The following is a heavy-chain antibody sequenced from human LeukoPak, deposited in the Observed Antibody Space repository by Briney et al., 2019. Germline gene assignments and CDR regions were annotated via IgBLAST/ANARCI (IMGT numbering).Heavy chain of an antibody. CDR2: IKQDGSEK. D-gene: IGHD5-18*01. V-gene: IGHV3-7*01. J-gene: IGHJ6*02. CDR3: ARARAGERGYSYGAYGMDV. CDR1: GFTFSSYW. Sequence: GGSLRHSCAASGFTFSSYWMSWVRQAPGKGLEWVANIKQDGSEKYYVDSVKGRFTISRDNAKNSLYLQMNSLRAEDAAVYYCARARAGERGYSYGAYGMDVWGQGTTVTVSS.